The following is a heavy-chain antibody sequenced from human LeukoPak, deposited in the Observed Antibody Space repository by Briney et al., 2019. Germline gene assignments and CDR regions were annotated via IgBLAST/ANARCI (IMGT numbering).Heavy chain of an antibody. Sequence: GGSLRLSCAASGFTFSNFAMSWLRQAPGKGLEWVSGISVSGDRTYYADSVRGRFTISRGKSKNTLYLQMNNLRGDDTAVYYCAKQSTARSLGEGGQGTLVTVSS. V-gene: IGHV3-23*01. CDR3: AKQSTARSLGE. CDR1: GFTFSNFA. J-gene: IGHJ4*02. CDR2: ISVSGDRT. D-gene: IGHD6-6*01.